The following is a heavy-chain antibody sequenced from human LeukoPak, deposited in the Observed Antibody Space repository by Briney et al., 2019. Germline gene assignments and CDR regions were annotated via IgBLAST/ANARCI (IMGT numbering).Heavy chain of an antibody. CDR1: GFTFSSYA. CDR2: ISYDGSNK. J-gene: IGHJ6*03. V-gene: IGHV3-30*04. Sequence: GGSLRLSCAASGFTFSSYAMHWVRQAPGKGLEWVAVISYDGSNKYYADSVKGRFTISRDNSKNTLYLHMNSLRAEDTAVYYCCRSRDYDFWSGYKNDYYYYYMDVWGKGTTVTVSS. D-gene: IGHD3-3*01. CDR3: CRSRDYDFWSGYKNDYYYYYMDV.